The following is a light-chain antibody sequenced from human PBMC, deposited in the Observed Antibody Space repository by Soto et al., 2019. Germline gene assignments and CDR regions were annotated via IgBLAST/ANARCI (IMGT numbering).Light chain of an antibody. CDR2: GAS. Sequence: EIVLTQSPGTLSLSPGERATLSCRASQSVSSSYLAWYQQKPGQAPRLLIYGASNRATGIPDRFSGSGSGTDFTLTISRLEPEEFAVYYCQQYGSSPLTFGPGTKVDIK. V-gene: IGKV3-20*01. CDR1: QSVSSSY. J-gene: IGKJ3*01. CDR3: QQYGSSPLT.